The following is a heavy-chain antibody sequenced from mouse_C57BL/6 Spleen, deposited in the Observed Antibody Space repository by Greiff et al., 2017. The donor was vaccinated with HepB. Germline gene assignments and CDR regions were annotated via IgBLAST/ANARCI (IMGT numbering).Heavy chain of an antibody. CDR1: GYTFTDYE. J-gene: IGHJ3*01. V-gene: IGHV1-15*01. D-gene: IGHD1-1*02. CDR2: IDPETGGT. Sequence: VKLQESGAELVRPGASVTLSCKASGYTFTDYEMHWVKQTPVHGLEWIGAIDPETGGTAYNQKFKGKAILTADKSSSTAYMELRSLTSEDSAVYYCTRYGDSWFAYWGQGTLVTVSA. CDR3: TRYGDSWFAY.